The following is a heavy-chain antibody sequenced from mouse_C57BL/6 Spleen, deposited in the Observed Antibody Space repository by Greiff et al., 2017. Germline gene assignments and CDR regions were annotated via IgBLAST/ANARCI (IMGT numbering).Heavy chain of an antibody. CDR2: IDPETGGT. V-gene: IGHV1-15*01. D-gene: IGHD2-4*01. CDR1: GYTFTDYE. J-gene: IGHJ3*01. CDR3: TRADYDVFAY. Sequence: QVHVKQSGAELVRPGASVTLSCKASGYTFTDYEMHWVKQTPVHGLEWIGAIDPETGGTAYNQKFKGKAILTADKSSSTAYMELRSLTSEDSAVYYCTRADYDVFAYWGQGTLVTVSA.